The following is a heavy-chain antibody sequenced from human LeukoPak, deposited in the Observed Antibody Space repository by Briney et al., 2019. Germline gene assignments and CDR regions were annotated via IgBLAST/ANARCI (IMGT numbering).Heavy chain of an antibody. CDR3: VKALGSDRFYYYYFGMDV. Sequence: GGSLRLSCVASGFTFDSYAMTWVRQAPGKGLEWVSRISGSGGDTYYVDYVKGRFTISRDNSKNMLYLQMNSLRAADTAVYFCVKALGSDRFYYYYFGMDVWGQGTTVTVSS. CDR1: GFTFDSYA. CDR2: ISGSGGDT. D-gene: IGHD3-3*01. J-gene: IGHJ6*02. V-gene: IGHV3-23*01.